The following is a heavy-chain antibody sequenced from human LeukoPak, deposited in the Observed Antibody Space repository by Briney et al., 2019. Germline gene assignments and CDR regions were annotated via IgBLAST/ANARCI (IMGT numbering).Heavy chain of an antibody. D-gene: IGHD3-22*01. Sequence: GGSLRLSCSASGFTFSSYAMHWVRQAPGKGLEYVSAISSNGGSTYYADSVKGRFTISRDNAKNSLYLQMNSLRAEDTAVYYYARAGPMIVVPDAFDIWGQGTMVTVSS. CDR1: GFTFSSYA. J-gene: IGHJ3*02. CDR3: ARAGPMIVVPDAFDI. V-gene: IGHV3-64*04. CDR2: ISSNGGST.